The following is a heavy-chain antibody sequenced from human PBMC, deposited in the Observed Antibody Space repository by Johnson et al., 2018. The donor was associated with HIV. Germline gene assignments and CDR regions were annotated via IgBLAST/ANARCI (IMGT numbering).Heavy chain of an antibody. J-gene: IGHJ3*02. CDR1: GFTFSSYE. D-gene: IGHD5-18*01. CDR2: ISSSGSTI. Sequence: MLLVESGGGLVQPGGSLRLSCAASGFTFSSYEMNWVRQAPGKGLEWVSYISSSGSTIYYADSVKGRFTISRDNAKNSLYLQMNSLRAEDTAVYYCASRSYGYVRHAFDIWGQGTMVTVSS. CDR3: ASRSYGYVRHAFDI. V-gene: IGHV3-48*03.